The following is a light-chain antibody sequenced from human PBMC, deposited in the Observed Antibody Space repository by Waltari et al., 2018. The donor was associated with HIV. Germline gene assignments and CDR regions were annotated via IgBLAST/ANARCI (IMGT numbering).Light chain of an antibody. Sequence: QSALTQPRSVSGSPGQSVTISCTGTSSDVGGYDYVSWYQQHPGEAPKLIIYDVSKRPSGVPDRFSCSKSGNTASLTISGLQAEDEADYYCCSYAGSDTFVLFGGGTKVTVL. J-gene: IGLJ2*01. CDR1: SSDVGGYDY. V-gene: IGLV2-11*01. CDR2: DVS. CDR3: CSYAGSDTFVL.